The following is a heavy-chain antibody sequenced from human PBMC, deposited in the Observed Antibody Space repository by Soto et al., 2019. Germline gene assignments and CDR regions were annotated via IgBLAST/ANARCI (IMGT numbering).Heavy chain of an antibody. D-gene: IGHD2-8*01. CDR2: IWYDGSNK. J-gene: IGHJ4*02. V-gene: IGHV3-33*01. CDR1: GFTFSSYG. CDR3: ARDRSCTNGVCQHTLDY. Sequence: QVQLVESGGGVVQPGRSLRLSCAASGFTFSSYGMHWVRQAPGKGLEWVAVIWYDGSNKYYADSVKGRFTISRDNSKNTLYLQMNSLRAEDTAVYYCARDRSCTNGVCQHTLDYWGQGTLVTVSS.